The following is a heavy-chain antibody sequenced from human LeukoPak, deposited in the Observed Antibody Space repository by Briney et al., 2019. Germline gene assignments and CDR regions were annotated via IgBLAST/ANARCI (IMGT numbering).Heavy chain of an antibody. CDR1: GFTFSNTW. D-gene: IGHD1-26*01. Sequence: GGSLRLSCEASGFTFSNTWMHWVRQGPGKGLLWVSRIESGGTTIYAESVKGRFTISRVNAKNTMYLQMNSLTAEDTAVYYCVRDNYYVMDIWGQGTLVTVAS. CDR2: IESGGTT. CDR3: VRDNYYVMDI. V-gene: IGHV3-74*01. J-gene: IGHJ3*02.